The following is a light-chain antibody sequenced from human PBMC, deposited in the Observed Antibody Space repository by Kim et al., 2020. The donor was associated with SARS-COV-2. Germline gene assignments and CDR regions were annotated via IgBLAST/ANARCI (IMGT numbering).Light chain of an antibody. CDR2: GIS. Sequence: SPGERATLSCRASQTVSSNLAWFQQKPGQAPRLLIFGISTRATGIPARFSGSGSGTEFTLTISSLQSEDFAVYYCHQYNDWPLTFGGGTKVDIK. CDR1: QTVSSN. CDR3: HQYNDWPLT. J-gene: IGKJ4*01. V-gene: IGKV3-15*01.